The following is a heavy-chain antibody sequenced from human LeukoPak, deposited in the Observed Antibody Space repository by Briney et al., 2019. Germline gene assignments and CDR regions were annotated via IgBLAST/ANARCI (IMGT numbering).Heavy chain of an antibody. J-gene: IGHJ4*02. CDR1: GRSFSGYY. V-gene: IGHV4-34*01. CDR3: ARGPIAAAELDY. D-gene: IGHD6-13*01. Sequence: SETLSLTCAVYGRSFSGYYWSWIRQPPGKGLEWIGEINHSGSTNYNPSLKSRVTISVDTSKNQFSLKLSSVTAADTAVYYCARGPIAAAELDYWGQGTLVTVSS. CDR2: INHSGST.